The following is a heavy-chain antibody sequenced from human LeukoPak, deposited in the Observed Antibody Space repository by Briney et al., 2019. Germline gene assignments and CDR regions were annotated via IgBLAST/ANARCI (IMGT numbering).Heavy chain of an antibody. CDR1: GFTFSSYS. CDR3: ARVPIAAADWFDP. J-gene: IGHJ5*02. D-gene: IGHD6-13*01. CDR2: ISSSSSYI. V-gene: IGHV3-21*01. Sequence: PGGSLRLSCAASGFTFSSYSMNWVRQAPGKGLEWVSSISSSSSYIYYADSVKGRFTISRDNAKNSLYLQMNSLRAEDTAVYYCARVPIAAADWFDPWGQGTLVTVSS.